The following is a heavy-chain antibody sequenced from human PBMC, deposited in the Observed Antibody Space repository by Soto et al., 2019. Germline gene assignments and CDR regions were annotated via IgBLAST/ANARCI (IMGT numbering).Heavy chain of an antibody. D-gene: IGHD3-3*01. CDR3: AKDQDKRFLRSYYYGMDV. Sequence: QVQLVESGGGVVQPGRSPRLSCAASGFTFSSYGMHWVRQAPGKGLEWVAVISYDGSNKYYADSVKGRFTISRDNSKNTLYLQMNSLRAEDTAVYYCAKDQDKRFLRSYYYGMDVWGQGTTVTVSS. V-gene: IGHV3-30*18. J-gene: IGHJ6*02. CDR2: ISYDGSNK. CDR1: GFTFSSYG.